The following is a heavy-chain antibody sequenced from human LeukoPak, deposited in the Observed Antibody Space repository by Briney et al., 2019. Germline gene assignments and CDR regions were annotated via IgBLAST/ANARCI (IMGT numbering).Heavy chain of an antibody. CDR3: AKDMGRGEMAAAGPFDY. D-gene: IGHD6-13*01. V-gene: IGHV3-11*01. Sequence: PGGSVRLSCAASGFTFSDYYMSWMRQAPEQGLEWVSYTSSSGSTIYYADSVKGRFTISRDNAKISLYLQMNSLRAEDTALYYCAKDMGRGEMAAAGPFDYWGQGTLVTVSS. CDR2: TSSSGSTI. CDR1: GFTFSDYY. J-gene: IGHJ4*02.